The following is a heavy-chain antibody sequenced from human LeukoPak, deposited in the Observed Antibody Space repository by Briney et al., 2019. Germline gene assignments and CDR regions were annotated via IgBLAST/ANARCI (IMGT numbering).Heavy chain of an antibody. J-gene: IGHJ4*02. V-gene: IGHV3-48*01. CDR3: ATRHDSRHY. CDR2: ISSSSSTI. Sequence: SGGSLRLSCAASGFTFSSYSMNWVRQAPGKGLEWVSYISSSSSTIYYADSVKGRFTISRDNAKNSLYLQMNSLRAEDTAVYYCATRHDSRHYWGQGTLVTVSS. CDR1: GFTFSSYS. D-gene: IGHD1-1*01.